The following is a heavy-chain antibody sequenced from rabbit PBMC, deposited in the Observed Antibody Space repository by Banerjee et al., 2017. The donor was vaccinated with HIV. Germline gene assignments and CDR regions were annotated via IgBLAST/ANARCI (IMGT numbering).Heavy chain of an antibody. Sequence: QSLEESGGDLVKPGASLTLTCTASGFPFSSGYYMCWVRQAPGKVLEWIACIYAGTFSSNTYYANWAKGRFTISKTSSTTVTLQMTSLTVADTATYFCARDLADYTGYNYITRLDLWGPGTLVT. J-gene: IGHJ3*01. CDR1: GFPFSSGYY. V-gene: IGHV1S40*01. CDR2: IYAGTFSSNT. D-gene: IGHD7-1*01. CDR3: ARDLADYTGYNYITRLDL.